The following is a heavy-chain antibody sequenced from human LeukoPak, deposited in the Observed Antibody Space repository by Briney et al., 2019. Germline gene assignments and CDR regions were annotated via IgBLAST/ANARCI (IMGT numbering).Heavy chain of an antibody. CDR1: GFTFDDYA. V-gene: IGHV3-9*01. Sequence: GGSLRLSCAVSGFTFDDYAMHWARQVPGKGLEWVSGINWNSDSIGYADSVKGRFTTSRDNAKNSLYLQMNSLRAEDTAVYYCARDLGLVYFGSSWQGGYFQHWGQGTLVTVSS. CDR3: ARDLGLVYFGSSWQGGYFQH. J-gene: IGHJ1*01. CDR2: INWNSDSI. D-gene: IGHD6-13*01.